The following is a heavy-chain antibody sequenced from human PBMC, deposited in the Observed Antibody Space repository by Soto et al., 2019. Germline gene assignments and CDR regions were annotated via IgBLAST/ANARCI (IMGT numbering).Heavy chain of an antibody. V-gene: IGHV3-9*01. CDR1: GFTFDDYA. J-gene: IGHJ5*02. CDR3: AKDASEYSGYDYGGWFDP. Sequence: GGSLRLSCAASGFTFDDYAMHWVRQAPGKGLEWVSGISWNSGSIGYADSVKGRFTISRDNAKNSLYLQMNSLRAEDTALYYCAKDASEYSGYDYGGWFDPWGQGTLVTVSS. D-gene: IGHD5-12*01. CDR2: ISWNSGSI.